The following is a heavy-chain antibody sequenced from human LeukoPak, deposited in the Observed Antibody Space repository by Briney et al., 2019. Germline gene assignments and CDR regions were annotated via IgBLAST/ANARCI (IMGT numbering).Heavy chain of an antibody. D-gene: IGHD1-14*01. CDR3: ASIRR. V-gene: IGHV3-30*04. J-gene: IGHJ4*02. CDR2: ISYDGSNK. Sequence: PGGSLRLSCAASGLTFSSSTMHWVRQAPGKGLEWVAVISYDGSNKYYADSVKGRFTISRDNSKNTLYLQMNSLRAEDTAVYYCASIRRWGQGTLVTVSS. CDR1: GLTFSSST.